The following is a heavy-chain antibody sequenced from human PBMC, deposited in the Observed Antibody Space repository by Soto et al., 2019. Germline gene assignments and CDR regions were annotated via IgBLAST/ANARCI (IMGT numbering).Heavy chain of an antibody. CDR2: LSGSDGRT. CDR1: GFTFSSFG. V-gene: IGHV3-23*01. J-gene: IGHJ4*02. D-gene: IGHD3-22*01. Sequence: EVQLLESGGGLVQPGGSLRLSCAASGFTFSSFGMSWVRQAPGKGLEWISGLSGSDGRTTYADSVKGRFTISRDNSKNTLYLQMDSLRVEDTAIYFCAKDSGYDSTDWGQGTLVTVSS. CDR3: AKDSGYDSTD.